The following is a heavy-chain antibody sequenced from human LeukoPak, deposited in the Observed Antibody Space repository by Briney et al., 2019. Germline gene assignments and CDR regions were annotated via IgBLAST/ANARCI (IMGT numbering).Heavy chain of an antibody. CDR1: GFTFSSYG. D-gene: IGHD6-13*01. V-gene: IGHV3-30*18. Sequence: TGGSLRLSCAASGFTFSSYGMHWVRQAPGKGLEWVAVISFDGSNKYYADSVKGRFTISRDNSKNTLYLQMNSLRAEDTAVYYCAKQREGISWSPDYWGQGTLVTVSS. CDR2: ISFDGSNK. J-gene: IGHJ4*02. CDR3: AKQREGISWSPDY.